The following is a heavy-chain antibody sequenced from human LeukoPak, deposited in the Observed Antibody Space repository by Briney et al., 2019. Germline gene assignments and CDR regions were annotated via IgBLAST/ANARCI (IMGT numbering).Heavy chain of an antibody. CDR1: GFTFDDYA. D-gene: IGHD5-12*01. CDR3: ARVEASGYDYGAFDY. CDR2: IKHDGSEK. J-gene: IGHJ4*02. Sequence: GGSLRLSCAASGFTFDDYAMHWVRQAPGKGLEWVANIKHDGSEKYHVDSVKGRFTISRDNAKNSLYLQMSSLRADDTAVYYCARVEASGYDYGAFDYWGQGTLVTVSS. V-gene: IGHV3-7*01.